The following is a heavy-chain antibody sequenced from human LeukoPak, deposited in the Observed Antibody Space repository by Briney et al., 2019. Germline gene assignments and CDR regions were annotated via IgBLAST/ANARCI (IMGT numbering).Heavy chain of an antibody. V-gene: IGHV1-18*01. J-gene: IGHJ4*02. CDR3: AGAGGYCGRISCPYYFDY. CDR1: GYTFTSYG. CDR2: ISVYNGNT. D-gene: IGHD2-15*01. Sequence: ASVKVSCKASGYTFTSYGISWVRQAPGQGLEWMGWISVYNGNTNYAQKLQGRVTMTRNTSISTAYMELSSLRSEDTAVYYCAGAGGYCGRISCPYYFDYWGQGSLVAVSS.